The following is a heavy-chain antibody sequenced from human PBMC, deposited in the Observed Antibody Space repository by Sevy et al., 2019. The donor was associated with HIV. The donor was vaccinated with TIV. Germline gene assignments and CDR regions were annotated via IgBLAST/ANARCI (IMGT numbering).Heavy chain of an antibody. Sequence: ASVKVSCKASGYTFTSYYMHWVRQAPGQGLEWMGGIISFFDMTNYAQKFQGRVTITADESTSTVYMELSSLRFEDTAVYYCARGGGSGWYYFDSWGQGTLVTVSS. CDR1: GYTFTSYY. J-gene: IGHJ4*02. D-gene: IGHD6-19*01. V-gene: IGHV1-69*13. CDR2: IISFFDMT. CDR3: ARGGGSGWYYFDS.